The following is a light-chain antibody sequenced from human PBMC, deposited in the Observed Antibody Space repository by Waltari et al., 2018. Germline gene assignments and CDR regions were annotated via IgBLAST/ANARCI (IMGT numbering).Light chain of an antibody. V-gene: IGKV1-39*01. CDR2: GAS. CDR3: QQAYSTTWT. J-gene: IGKJ1*01. Sequence: EIQMTHTPSSLSASAGDRVTITCRASQYINRYVNWYHQSPGKAPKILIYGASTLQSGVPSSFTGSGSGTEFTLTINSLQPEDFGTYYCQQAYSTTWTFGQGTRVEMK. CDR1: QYINRY.